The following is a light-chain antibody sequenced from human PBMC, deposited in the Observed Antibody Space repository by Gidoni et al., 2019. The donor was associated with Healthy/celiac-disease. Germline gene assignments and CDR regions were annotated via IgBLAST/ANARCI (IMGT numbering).Light chain of an antibody. J-gene: IGKJ1*01. CDR1: QSVSSY. Sequence: EIVLTQSPATLSLSPGERATLSCRASQSVSSYLAWYQQKPGPAPRLLIYEASKRATGIPAMFSGSGSGTDFTLTISSLEPEDFAVYYCQQRSNWPPTFXQXTKVEIK. CDR2: EAS. V-gene: IGKV3-11*01. CDR3: QQRSNWPPT.